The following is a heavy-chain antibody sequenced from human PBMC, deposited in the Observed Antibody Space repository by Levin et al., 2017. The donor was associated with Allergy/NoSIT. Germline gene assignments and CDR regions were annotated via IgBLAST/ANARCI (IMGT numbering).Heavy chain of an antibody. Sequence: HGESLKISCTGSGYSFSNSWIGWVRQMPGKGLEWMGLIHPEDSDTTYSPSFQGQVTFSADKSISTVYLHWSSLKASDTAIYYCASPTVPYNYGWYSVYHWGQGTLVTVSS. CDR1: GYSFSNSW. CDR2: IHPEDSDT. V-gene: IGHV5-51*01. J-gene: IGHJ5*02. CDR3: ASPTVPYNYGWYSVYH. D-gene: IGHD6-19*01.